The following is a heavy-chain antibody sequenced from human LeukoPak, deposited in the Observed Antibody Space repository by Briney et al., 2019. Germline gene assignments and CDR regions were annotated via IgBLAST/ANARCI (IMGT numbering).Heavy chain of an antibody. Sequence: GASVNVSCKASLYTFTNYYMHWVRQAPGQGLEGMGIINPSGGSTSYAQKFQGRVTMTRDMSTSTVYMEMSSLRSEDTALYYCAKAAEVTYLIYYMDVWGKGTTVTVSS. D-gene: IGHD4-23*01. J-gene: IGHJ6*03. CDR1: LYTFTNYY. CDR3: AKAAEVTYLIYYMDV. CDR2: INPSGGST. V-gene: IGHV1-46*01.